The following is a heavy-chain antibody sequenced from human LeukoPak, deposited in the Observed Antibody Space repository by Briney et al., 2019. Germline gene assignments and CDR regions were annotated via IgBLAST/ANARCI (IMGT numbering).Heavy chain of an antibody. Sequence: GGSLRLSCAASGFTASSNYMSWVRQAPGKGLEWVSVIYSGGSTYYADSVKGRFTISRDNSKNTLYLQMNSLRAEDTAVYYCAKPLSSGWYLDYFDSWGQGTLVTVSS. CDR3: AKPLSSGWYLDYFDS. V-gene: IGHV3-53*01. CDR2: IYSGGST. J-gene: IGHJ4*02. CDR1: GFTASSNY. D-gene: IGHD6-19*01.